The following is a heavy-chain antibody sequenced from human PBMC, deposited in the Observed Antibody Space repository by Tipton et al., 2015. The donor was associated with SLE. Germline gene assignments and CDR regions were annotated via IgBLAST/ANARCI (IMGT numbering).Heavy chain of an antibody. V-gene: IGHV1-69*09. CDR1: GGTFSSYT. D-gene: IGHD1-26*01. J-gene: IGHJ5*02. CDR3: ARDGASGSLPP. CDR2: IIPILGIA. Sequence: QVQLVQSGAEVKKPGSSVKVSCKASGGTFSSYTISWVRQAPGQGLEWMGRIIPILGIANYAQKFQGRVTITADKSTSTAYMELSSLRSEDTAVYYCARDGASGSLPPWGQGTLVTVSS.